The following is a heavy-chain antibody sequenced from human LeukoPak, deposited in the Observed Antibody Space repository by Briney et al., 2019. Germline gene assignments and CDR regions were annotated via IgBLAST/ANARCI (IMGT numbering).Heavy chain of an antibody. Sequence: GGSLRLSCEASGFTFSSYDMHWVRQAPGKGLEWVAFIRYDGGYTYYADSVKGRFTISRDNSKNTLYLQMNSLTAEDTAVFYCAKGYYGSGSYGWFDPWGQGTLVTVPS. J-gene: IGHJ5*02. D-gene: IGHD3-10*01. CDR2: IRYDGGYT. CDR1: GFTFSSYD. CDR3: AKGYYGSGSYGWFDP. V-gene: IGHV3-30*02.